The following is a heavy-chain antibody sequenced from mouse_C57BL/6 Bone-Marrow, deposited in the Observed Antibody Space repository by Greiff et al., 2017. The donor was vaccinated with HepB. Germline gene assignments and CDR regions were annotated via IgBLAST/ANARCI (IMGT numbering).Heavy chain of an antibody. D-gene: IGHD1-1*01. V-gene: IGHV1-69*01. J-gene: IGHJ1*03. CDR3: ARGASSDGYFDV. CDR1: GYTFTSYW. CDR2: IDPSDSYT. Sequence: VKLQQPGAELVMPGASVKLSCKASGYTFTSYWMHWVKQRPGQGLEWIGEIDPSDSYTNYNQKFKGKSTLTVDKSSSTAYMQLSSLTSEDSAVYYCARGASSDGYFDVWGTGTTVTVSS.